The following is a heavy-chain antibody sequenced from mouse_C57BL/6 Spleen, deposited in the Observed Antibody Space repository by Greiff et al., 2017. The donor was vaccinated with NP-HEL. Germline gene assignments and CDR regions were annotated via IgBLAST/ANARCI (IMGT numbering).Heavy chain of an antibody. CDR3: APYGNFAY. V-gene: IGHV1-42*01. CDR1: GYSFTGYY. J-gene: IGHJ3*01. CDR2: INPSTGGT. Sequence: VQLQQSGPELVKPGASVKISCKASGYSFTGYYMNWVKQSPEKSLEWIGEINPSTGGTTYNQKFKAKATLTVDKSSSTAYMQLKSLTSEDSAVYYCAPYGNFAYWGQGTLVTVSA. D-gene: IGHD2-10*02.